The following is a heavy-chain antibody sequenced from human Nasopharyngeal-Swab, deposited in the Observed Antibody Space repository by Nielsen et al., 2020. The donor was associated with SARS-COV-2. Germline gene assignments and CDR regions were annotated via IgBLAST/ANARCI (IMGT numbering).Heavy chain of an antibody. V-gene: IGHV3-11*01. CDR1: GFTLSDYN. J-gene: IGHJ4*02. CDR3: VREYSSSWYLDS. Sequence: GGSLRLSCAASGFTLSDYNMSWLRQAPGKGLEWISYISSRGSLTHYADSVKGRFTISRDNDQNSLHHQIDALRADDSAVYYCVREYSSSWYLDSWGQGTLVTVS. D-gene: IGHD6-13*01. CDR2: ISSRGSLT.